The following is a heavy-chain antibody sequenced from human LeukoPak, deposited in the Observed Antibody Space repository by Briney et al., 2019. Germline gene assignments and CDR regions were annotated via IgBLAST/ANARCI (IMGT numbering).Heavy chain of an antibody. CDR3: ARFACGWTPKNAFDI. Sequence: PSETLSLTCTVSGGSISSSSYYWGWIRQPPGKGLEWIGSIYYSGSTYYNPSLKSRVTISVDTSKNQFSLKLSSVTAADTAVYYCARFACGWTPKNAFDIWGQGTMVTVSS. V-gene: IGHV4-39*07. CDR1: GGSISSSSYY. J-gene: IGHJ3*02. D-gene: IGHD6-19*01. CDR2: IYYSGST.